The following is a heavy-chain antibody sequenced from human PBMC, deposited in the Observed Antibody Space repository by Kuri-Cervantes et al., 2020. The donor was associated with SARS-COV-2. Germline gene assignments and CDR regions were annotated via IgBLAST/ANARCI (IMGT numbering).Heavy chain of an antibody. J-gene: IGHJ6*03. Sequence: GGSLRLSCAASGFTFSTYSMTWVRQAPGKGLEWVSSISSSSSQRYYVDSVKGRFTISRDKVKNSLYLQMNSLRAEDTAVYYCASLLIGGGAHLYYFYMDAWGKGTSVTVSS. CDR1: GFTFSTYS. V-gene: IGHV3-21*01. CDR3: ASLLIGGGAHLYYFYMDA. CDR2: ISSSSSQR. D-gene: IGHD3-16*01.